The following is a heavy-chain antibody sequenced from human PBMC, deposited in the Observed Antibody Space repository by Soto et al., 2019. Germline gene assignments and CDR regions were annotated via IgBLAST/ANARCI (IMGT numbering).Heavy chain of an antibody. D-gene: IGHD2-2*02. CDR2: INPNSGGT. V-gene: IGHV1-2*02. Sequence: RASVKVSCKASGYTFTGYYMHWVRQAPGQGLEWMGWINPNSGGTNYAQKFQGRVTMTRDTSISTAYMELSRLRSDDTAVYYCASLSPGYCSSTSCYKNYYYYGMDVWGQGTTVTVSS. CDR1: GYTFTGYY. CDR3: ASLSPGYCSSTSCYKNYYYYGMDV. J-gene: IGHJ6*02.